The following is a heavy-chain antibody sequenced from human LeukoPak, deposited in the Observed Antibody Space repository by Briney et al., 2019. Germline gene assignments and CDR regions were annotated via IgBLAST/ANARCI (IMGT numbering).Heavy chain of an antibody. CDR3: ARAVALDSDAFDI. CDR2: ISSSSSYI. CDR1: GFTFSSYS. Sequence: GGSLRLSCAASGFTFSSYSMNWVRQAPGKGLEWVSSISSSSSYIYYADSVKGRFTISRDNAKNSLYLQMNSLRAEDTAVYYCARAVALDSDAFDIWGQGTMVTVSS. V-gene: IGHV3-21*01. J-gene: IGHJ3*02. D-gene: IGHD4-23*01.